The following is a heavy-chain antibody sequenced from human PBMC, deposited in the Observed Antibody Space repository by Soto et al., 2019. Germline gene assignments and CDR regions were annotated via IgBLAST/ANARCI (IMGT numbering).Heavy chain of an antibody. V-gene: IGHV4-39*01. CDR2: IYYSGST. Sequence: PSETLSLTCTVTGDSISSRSYYWGWIRQPPGKGLEWIGSIYYSGSTYNNPSLRSRVSMSIDTSKDQFSLKLKSVTAADTALYFCARQLTSVVTPAYFDVWGPGSLVSVSS. CDR1: GDSISSRSYY. J-gene: IGHJ4*02. CDR3: ARQLTSVVTPAYFDV. D-gene: IGHD2-21*02.